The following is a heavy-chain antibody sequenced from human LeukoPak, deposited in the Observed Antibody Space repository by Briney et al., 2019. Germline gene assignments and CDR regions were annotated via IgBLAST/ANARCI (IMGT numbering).Heavy chain of an antibody. J-gene: IGHJ6*02. CDR3: ARDLISGATKSYYGMDV. D-gene: IGHD1-26*01. CDR1: GFTFSNYN. V-gene: IGHV3-48*01. Sequence: GGSLRLSCEASGFTFSNYNMNWVHQAPGKGLEWLSYISGSAATMYSADSVKGRFTISRDNAKNSLYLQMNSLRAEDTAIYFCARDLISGATKSYYGMDVWGQGTTVIVSS. CDR2: ISGSAATM.